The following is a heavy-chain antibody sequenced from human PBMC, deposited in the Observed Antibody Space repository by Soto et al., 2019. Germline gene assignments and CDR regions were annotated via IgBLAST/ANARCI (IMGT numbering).Heavy chain of an antibody. CDR2: MNPNSGNT. V-gene: IGHV1-8*01. CDR1: GYTFTSYD. D-gene: IGHD3-9*01. J-gene: IGHJ3*02. Sequence: QVQLVQSGAEVKKPGASVKVSCKASGYTFTSYDINWVRQATGQGLEWMGWMNPNSGNTGYAQKFPGRVTMTRNTSISTAYMELSSLRSEDTAVYYCARGVRYDILTGYYRNDAFDIWGQGTMVTVSS. CDR3: ARGVRYDILTGYYRNDAFDI.